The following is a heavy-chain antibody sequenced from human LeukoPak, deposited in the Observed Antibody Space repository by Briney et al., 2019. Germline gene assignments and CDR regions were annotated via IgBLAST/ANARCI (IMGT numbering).Heavy chain of an antibody. V-gene: IGHV3-30*18. Sequence: PGGSLRLSCAASTFTLSTYWMTWVRQAPGKGLEWVAVISYDGSNKYYADSVKGRFTISRDNSKNTLYLQMNSLRAEDTAVYYCAKEYYYDSSGYYWGQGTLVTVSS. J-gene: IGHJ4*02. CDR1: TFTLSTYW. CDR3: AKEYYYDSSGYY. D-gene: IGHD3-22*01. CDR2: ISYDGSNK.